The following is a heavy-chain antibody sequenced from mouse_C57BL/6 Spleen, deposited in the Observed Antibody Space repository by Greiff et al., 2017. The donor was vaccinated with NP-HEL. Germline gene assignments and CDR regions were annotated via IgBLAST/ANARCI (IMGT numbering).Heavy chain of an antibody. Sequence: QVQLQQSGPELVKPGASVKISCKASGYAFSSYWMNWVKQRPGKGLEWIGRIYPGDGATNYNGKFKGKATLTADKSSSTAYMPLSSLTSADSAVYFCAATEYCDRCDFYYGVWGTGTTVTVSS. CDR2: IYPGDGAT. D-gene: IGHD2-13*01. CDR1: GYAFSSYW. CDR3: AATEYCDRCDFYYGV. V-gene: IGHV1-82*01. J-gene: IGHJ1*03.